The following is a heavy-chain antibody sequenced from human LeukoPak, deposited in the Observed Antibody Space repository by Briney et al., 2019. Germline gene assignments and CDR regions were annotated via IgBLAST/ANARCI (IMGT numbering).Heavy chain of an antibody. D-gene: IGHD1-26*01. CDR3: ARDQPGDTTNFDY. CDR1: GFTFSSYW. Sequence: QSGGSLRLSCAASGFTFSSYWMSWVRQAPGKGLEWVANIKQDGSEKYYVDSVKGRFTISRDNAKNTLYLQMNSLRAEDTAVYYCARDQPGDTTNFDYWGQGTLVTVSS. J-gene: IGHJ4*02. CDR2: IKQDGSEK. V-gene: IGHV3-7*01.